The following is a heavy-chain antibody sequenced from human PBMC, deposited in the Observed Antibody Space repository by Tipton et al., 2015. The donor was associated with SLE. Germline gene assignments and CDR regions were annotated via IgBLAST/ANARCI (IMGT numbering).Heavy chain of an antibody. D-gene: IGHD2/OR15-2a*01. Sequence: TLSLTCTVSGVSIGSGGYYWSWIRQPPGKGLEWIGYIHHSGSTSYSPSLRSRVTISVDTSKNRLSLKGNSVTAADTAVYFCARLGSTTYLTLDGFYFDYWGQRTRVTVSS. V-gene: IGHV4-61*08. CDR3: ARLGSTTYLTLDGFYFDY. CDR2: IHHSGST. J-gene: IGHJ4*02. CDR1: GVSIGSGGYY.